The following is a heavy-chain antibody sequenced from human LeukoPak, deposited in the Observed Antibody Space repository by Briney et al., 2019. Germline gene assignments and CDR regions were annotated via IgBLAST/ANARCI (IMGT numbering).Heavy chain of an antibody. D-gene: IGHD3-22*01. V-gene: IGHV3-23*01. CDR3: ARARPWDSSRSYYFGMDV. J-gene: IGHJ6*02. Sequence: GGSLRLSCEASVFTFSSYSIRWVRQAPGTGLEWVLSIPGSGGATYYADSVRGRFSISRDSSKNTVYLQMNSLRDEDTAVYYCARARPWDSSRSYYFGMDVWGHGTTVTVSS. CDR1: VFTFSSYS. CDR2: IPGSGGAT.